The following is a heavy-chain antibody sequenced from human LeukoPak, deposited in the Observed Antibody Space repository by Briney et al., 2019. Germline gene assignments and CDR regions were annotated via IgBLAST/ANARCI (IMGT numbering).Heavy chain of an antibody. V-gene: IGHV1-69*06. CDR1: GTYRRYV. CDR2: IIPIFGTA. Sequence: GTYRRYVFHCVGQAPGQGLEWMGRIIPIFGTANYAQKFQGRVTITADKSTSTAYMELSGPRSEDTAVYYCARRMTSSGFCRDAFDIWGQGTMVTVSS. D-gene: IGHD6-19*01. CDR3: ARRMTSSGFCRDAFDI. J-gene: IGHJ3*02.